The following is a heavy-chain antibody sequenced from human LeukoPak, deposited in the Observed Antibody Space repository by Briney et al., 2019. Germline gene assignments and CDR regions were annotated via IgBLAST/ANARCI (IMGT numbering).Heavy chain of an antibody. Sequence: SETLSLTCAVSGGSITSGGYSWSWIRQTPGKGLEWIAYMHDSGSTYYNPSLKSRIIISLDTSKNQVSLKLRSVTAADTAVYYCARDLMGASHFDYWGQGTLVTVSS. CDR1: GGSITSGGYS. V-gene: IGHV4-30-4*07. CDR3: ARDLMGASHFDY. CDR2: MHDSGST. D-gene: IGHD4/OR15-4a*01. J-gene: IGHJ4*02.